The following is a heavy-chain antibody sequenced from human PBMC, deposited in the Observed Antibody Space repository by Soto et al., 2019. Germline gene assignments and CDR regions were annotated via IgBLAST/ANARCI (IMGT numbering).Heavy chain of an antibody. D-gene: IGHD6-19*01. J-gene: IGHJ6*03. Sequence: QVQLVQSGAEVKKPGASVKVSCKASGYTFTSYGISWVRQAPGQGLEWMGWISAYNGNTNYAQKLQGRVTMTTGTSTSTAYMELRSLRSDDTAVYYCARLYSSGWTNYYYYMDVWGKGTTVTVSS. V-gene: IGHV1-18*01. CDR2: ISAYNGNT. CDR1: GYTFTSYG. CDR3: ARLYSSGWTNYYYYMDV.